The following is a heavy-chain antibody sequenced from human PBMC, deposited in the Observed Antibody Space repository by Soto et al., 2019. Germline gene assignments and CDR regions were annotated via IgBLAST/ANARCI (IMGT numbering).Heavy chain of an antibody. Sequence: QVQLVESGGDVVQPGRSLRLSCAASGSTFSSYDIHWVRQAPGKGLEWVAHITPDGNRAYYADSVKGRFTVSRDNARNPVYLQVKSLRPEDTAVYHCVRGPSHGAFDIWGQGTLVTVSS. CDR2: ITPDGNRA. CDR1: GSTFSSYD. V-gene: IGHV3-30-3*01. J-gene: IGHJ3*02. CDR3: VRGPSHGAFDI.